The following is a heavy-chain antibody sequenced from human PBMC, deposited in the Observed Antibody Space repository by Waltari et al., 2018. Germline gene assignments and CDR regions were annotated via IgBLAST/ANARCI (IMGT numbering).Heavy chain of an antibody. CDR2: IYPGDSDA. CDR3: AKIGGPYSSYMDV. D-gene: IGHD3-16*01. CDR1: GYNFANYW. J-gene: IGHJ6*03. Sequence: EVQLVQSGAEVKKPGQSLKISCKGSGYNFANYWVGWVRQMPGNGLEWMGIIYPGDSDARYSPSFQGQVTISVDKSINTAYLQWSSLKASDTAMDYCAKIGGPYSSYMDVWGRGTTVTVSS. V-gene: IGHV5-51*03.